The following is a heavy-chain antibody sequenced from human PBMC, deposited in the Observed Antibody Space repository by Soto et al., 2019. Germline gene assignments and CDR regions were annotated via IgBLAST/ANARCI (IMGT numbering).Heavy chain of an antibody. CDR2: ISGSGGST. V-gene: IGHV3-23*01. CDR3: AKDRGVYGSGSYQGPFDY. J-gene: IGHJ4*02. D-gene: IGHD3-10*01. CDR1: GFTFSSYA. Sequence: GGSLRLSCAASGFTFSSYAMSWVRQAPGKGLEWVSAISGSGGSTYYADSVKGRFTISRDNSKNTLYLQMNSLRAEDTAVYYCAKDRGVYGSGSYQGPFDYWGQGTLVTVSS.